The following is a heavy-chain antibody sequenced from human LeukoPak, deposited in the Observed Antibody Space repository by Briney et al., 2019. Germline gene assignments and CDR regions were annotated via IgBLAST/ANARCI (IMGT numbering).Heavy chain of an antibody. D-gene: IGHD2-2*01. CDR3: ARELTRLYCSSTSCYGSGTRSTYYYYYMDV. CDR2: ISSSSSYI. CDR1: GFTFSSYS. V-gene: IGHV3-21*01. Sequence: PGGSLRLSCAASGFTFSSYSMNWVRQAPGKGLEWVSSISSSSSYIYYADSVKGRFTISRDNAKNSLYLQMNSLRAEDTAVYYCARELTRLYCSSTSCYGSGTRSTYYYYYMDVWGKGTTVTVSS. J-gene: IGHJ6*03.